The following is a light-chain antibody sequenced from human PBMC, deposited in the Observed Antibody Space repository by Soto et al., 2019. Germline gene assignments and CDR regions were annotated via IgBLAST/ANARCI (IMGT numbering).Light chain of an antibody. CDR1: QSVFGY. V-gene: IGKV3-11*01. Sequence: EVVLTQSPATLSLSPGDRATLSCRASQSVFGYLAWYQHKPGQAPRLLIYDAYKRATGVPARFSGSGSETDFSLIISSLEPEDFAVSYCQQRSDSPPLTFGGGTKVEIK. CDR3: QQRSDSPPLT. J-gene: IGKJ4*01. CDR2: DAY.